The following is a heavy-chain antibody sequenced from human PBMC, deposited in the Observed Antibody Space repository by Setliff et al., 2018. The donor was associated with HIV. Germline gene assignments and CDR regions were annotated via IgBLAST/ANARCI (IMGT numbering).Heavy chain of an antibody. V-gene: IGHV1-69*05. CDR1: GGTFSSYG. J-gene: IGHJ3*02. Sequence: GASVKVSCKASGGTFSSYGISWVRQAPGQGLEWMGAIIPMFGTGFYAQKFQGRVTITTDESRTTSYMELSSLRFEDTAVYFCARGESSSWYYNHAFDIWGQGTMVTVSS. D-gene: IGHD6-13*01. CDR3: ARGESSSWYYNHAFDI. CDR2: IIPMFGTG.